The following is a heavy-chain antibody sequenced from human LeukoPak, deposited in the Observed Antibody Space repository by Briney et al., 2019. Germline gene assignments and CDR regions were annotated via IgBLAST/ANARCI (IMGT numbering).Heavy chain of an antibody. V-gene: IGHV3-7*04. CDR3: ARGRDRYDY. CDR1: GFTFSTYW. Sequence: GGSLRLSCAASGFTFSTYWMTWVRQAPGKGLEWVANIKPDGSEKESVDSVKGRFTISRDNAKNSLYLQMNSLRVEDTAIYYCARGRDRYDYWGQGTLVTVSS. J-gene: IGHJ4*02. CDR2: IKPDGSEK.